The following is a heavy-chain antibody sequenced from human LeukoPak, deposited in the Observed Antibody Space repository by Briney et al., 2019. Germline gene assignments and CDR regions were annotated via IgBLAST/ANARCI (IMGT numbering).Heavy chain of an antibody. Sequence: PSETLSLTCTVSGGSISSGDYYWSWIRQPPGKGLEWIGYIYYSGSTYYNPSLKSRVTISVDTSKNQSSLKLSSVTAADTAVYYCARDVLRRGYDFWSGYHWFDPWGQGTLVTVSS. CDR1: GGSISSGDYY. D-gene: IGHD3-3*01. CDR2: IYYSGST. V-gene: IGHV4-30-4*08. J-gene: IGHJ5*02. CDR3: ARDVLRRGYDFWSGYHWFDP.